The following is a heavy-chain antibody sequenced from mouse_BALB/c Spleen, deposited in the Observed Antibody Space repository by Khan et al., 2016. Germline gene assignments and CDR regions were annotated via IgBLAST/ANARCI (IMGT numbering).Heavy chain of an antibody. V-gene: IGHV1S136*01. D-gene: IGHD1-3*01. CDR3: ARGGCYSKDSTQIGY. J-gene: IGHJ3*01. Sequence: EVQLQQSGPELVKPGASVKMSCKASGYTFTSYIMHWVKQKPGQGLEWIGDINPYNDGTKYNEKFKGKATLNSDKSSSTAYMELSSLTSEDSTVYYGARGGCYSKDSTQIGYWGQGTLAPVSA. CDR1: GYTFTSYI. CDR2: INPYNDGT.